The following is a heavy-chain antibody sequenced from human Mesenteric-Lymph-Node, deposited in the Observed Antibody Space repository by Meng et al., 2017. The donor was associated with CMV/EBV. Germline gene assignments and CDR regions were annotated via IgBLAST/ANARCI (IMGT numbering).Heavy chain of an antibody. D-gene: IGHD2-2*01. V-gene: IGHV4-59*01. CDR3: ARGYCSSSSCPVDP. CDR2: VYYSGST. J-gene: IGHJ5*02. CDR1: GGSISSYY. Sequence: SETLSLTCTVSGGSISSYYWSWIRQPPGKGLEWIGNVYYSGSTNYNPSLKSRVSISVDTSNNQFSLMLTSVTAADTAVYYCARGYCSSSSCPVDPWGQGALVTVSS.